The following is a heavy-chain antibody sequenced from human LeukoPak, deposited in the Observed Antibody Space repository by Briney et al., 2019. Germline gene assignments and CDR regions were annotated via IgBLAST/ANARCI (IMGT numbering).Heavy chain of an antibody. CDR1: GYTFTSYD. D-gene: IGHD3-10*01. CDR2: MNPNSGNT. J-gene: IGHJ5*02. Sequence: ASVKVSCKASGYTFTSYDINWVRQATGQGLEWIGWMNPNSGNTGYAQKFQCRVTMTRNTSISTAYMELSSLRSGDTAVYYCARGRVWATMVRGVIIPENWFDPWGQGTLVTVSS. CDR3: ARGRVWATMVRGVIIPENWFDP. V-gene: IGHV1-8*01.